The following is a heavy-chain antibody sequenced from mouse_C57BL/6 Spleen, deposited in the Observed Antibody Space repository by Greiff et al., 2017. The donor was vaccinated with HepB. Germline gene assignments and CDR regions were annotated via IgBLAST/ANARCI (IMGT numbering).Heavy chain of an antibody. J-gene: IGHJ1*03. D-gene: IGHD1-1*01. V-gene: IGHV3-6*01. Sequence: EVQRVESGPGLVKPSQSLSLTCSVTGYSITSGYYWNWIRQFPGNKLEWMGYISYDGSNNYNPSLKNQISITRDTSKNQFFLKFNSVTTEDTATYYCARADYYGSSYWYFDVWGTGTTVTVSS. CDR3: ARADYYGSSYWYFDV. CDR2: ISYDGSN. CDR1: GYSITSGYY.